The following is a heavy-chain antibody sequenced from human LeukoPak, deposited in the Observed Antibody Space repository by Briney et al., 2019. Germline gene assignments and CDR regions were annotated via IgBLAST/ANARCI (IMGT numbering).Heavy chain of an antibody. J-gene: IGHJ6*02. D-gene: IGHD3-10*01. CDR1: GYTLTELS. CDR3: ATAYKRPPYYYYYGMDV. V-gene: IGHV1-24*01. Sequence: ASVKVSCKVSGYTLTELSMHWVRQAPGKGLEWMGGFDPEDGETIYAQKFQGRVTMTEDTSTDTAYMELSSLRSEDTAAYYCATAYKRPPYYYYYGMDVWGQGTTVTVSS. CDR2: FDPEDGET.